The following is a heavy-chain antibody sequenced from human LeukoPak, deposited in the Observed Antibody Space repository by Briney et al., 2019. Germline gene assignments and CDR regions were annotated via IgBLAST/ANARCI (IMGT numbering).Heavy chain of an antibody. D-gene: IGHD6-13*01. Sequence: GSLRLSCAASGFTFSSYNLNWVRQAPGKGLEWVSSISSSSAYIYYADSVKGRFTISRDSAKNSLYLQMNSLRAEDTAVYYCARLEAAVFDYWGQGTLVTVSS. CDR2: ISSSSAYI. CDR1: GFTFSSYN. CDR3: ARLEAAVFDY. V-gene: IGHV3-21*01. J-gene: IGHJ4*02.